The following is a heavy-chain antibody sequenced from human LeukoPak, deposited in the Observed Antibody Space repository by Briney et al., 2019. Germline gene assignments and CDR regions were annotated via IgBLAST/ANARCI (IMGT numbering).Heavy chain of an antibody. Sequence: GASVKVSCKTSGYTFIDYFIHWVRQAPGQGLEWMGRLNPNNGDTYYAQDFQGRVTMTRDTSISTAYMELSGLTSDDTAVYYCAKDLSSTSNWEFDYWGQGTLVTVSS. J-gene: IGHJ4*02. V-gene: IGHV1-2*06. CDR3: AKDLSSTSNWEFDY. D-gene: IGHD7-27*01. CDR2: LNPNNGDT. CDR1: GYTFIDYF.